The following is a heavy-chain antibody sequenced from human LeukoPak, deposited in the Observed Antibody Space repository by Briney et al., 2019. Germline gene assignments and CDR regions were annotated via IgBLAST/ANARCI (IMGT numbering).Heavy chain of an antibody. V-gene: IGHV3-48*03. J-gene: IGHJ6*03. Sequence: YYADSVKGRFTISRDKAKNSLYLQMNSLRAEDTAVYYCAREVYSYGNYYFYYMDVWGKGTTVTISS. CDR3: AREVYSYGNYYFYYMDV. D-gene: IGHD5-18*01.